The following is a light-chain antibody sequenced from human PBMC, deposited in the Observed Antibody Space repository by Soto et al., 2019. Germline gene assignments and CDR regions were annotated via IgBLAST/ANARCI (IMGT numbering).Light chain of an antibody. CDR2: RAS. CDR3: QQRRNWPWT. CDR1: QSVSSN. J-gene: IGKJ1*01. V-gene: IGKV3-15*01. Sequence: EIVMTQSPATLSVSPGERATLSCRASQSVSSNLAWYQQKPGQAPRLLIYRASTRATGIPARFSGSGSGTEFTLTISSLQYEDFAVYYCQQRRNWPWTFGQGTKVEIK.